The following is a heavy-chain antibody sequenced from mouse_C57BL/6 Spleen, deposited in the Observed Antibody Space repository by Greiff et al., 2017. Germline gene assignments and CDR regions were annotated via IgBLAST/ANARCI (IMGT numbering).Heavy chain of an antibody. Sequence: VQLQQSGPGLVQPSQSLSITCTVSGFSLTSYGVHWVRQSPGKGLEWLGVIWSGGSTDYNAAFISRLSISKDNSKSQVFFKMNSLQADDTARYYCARFWGPTTVVPSYAMDYWGQGTSVTVSS. D-gene: IGHD1-1*01. V-gene: IGHV2-2*01. CDR2: IWSGGST. CDR3: ARFWGPTTVVPSYAMDY. J-gene: IGHJ4*01. CDR1: GFSLTSYG.